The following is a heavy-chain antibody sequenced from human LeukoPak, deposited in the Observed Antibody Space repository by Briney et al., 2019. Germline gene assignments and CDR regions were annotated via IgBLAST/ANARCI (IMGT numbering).Heavy chain of an antibody. CDR2: ISAYNGNT. CDR3: AREYRSPESDYYYGMDV. D-gene: IGHD1-14*01. Sequence: ASVKVSCKASGYTFTSFAISWVRQAPGQGLEWMGWISAYNGNTNYAQKVQGRVTMTTDTSTSTAYMELSSLRSEDTAVYYCAREYRSPESDYYYGMDVWGQGTTVTVSS. J-gene: IGHJ6*02. V-gene: IGHV1-18*01. CDR1: GYTFTSFA.